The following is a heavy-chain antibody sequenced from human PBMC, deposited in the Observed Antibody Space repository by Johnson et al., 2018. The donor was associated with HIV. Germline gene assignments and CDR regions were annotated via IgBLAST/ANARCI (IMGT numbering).Heavy chain of an antibody. J-gene: IGHJ3*02. CDR1: RFTFSSYG. D-gene: IGHD1-26*01. CDR3: AKDSFYSGSYGDHDAFDI. Sequence: QVQLVESGGGVVQPGGSLSLSCAASRFTFSSYGMHWVRQAPGKGLEWVAFIRYDGSNKYYAGSVKGRFTISRDNSKNTLYLQMDSLRTDDTARYYCAKDSFYSGSYGDHDAFDIWGQGTMVTVSS. CDR2: IRYDGSNK. V-gene: IGHV3-30*02.